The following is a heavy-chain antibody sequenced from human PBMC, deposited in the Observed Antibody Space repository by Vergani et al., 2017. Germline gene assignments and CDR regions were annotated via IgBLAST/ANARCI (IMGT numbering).Heavy chain of an antibody. CDR3: AKDLSYSTAWPLFDS. V-gene: IGHV3-30*18. CDR2: ISYDGDRE. CDR1: GFSFRGHG. Sequence: QVHLVESGGGVVQPGRSLTLSCVASGFSFRGHGMHWVRQAPGKGLEWVAMISYDGDREDYCDFAKGRFTISSDSSKTVYLKMNSLRVEHTALYFCAKDLSYSTAWPLFDSRGQGTLVTVSS. D-gene: IGHD4-11*01. J-gene: IGHJ4*02.